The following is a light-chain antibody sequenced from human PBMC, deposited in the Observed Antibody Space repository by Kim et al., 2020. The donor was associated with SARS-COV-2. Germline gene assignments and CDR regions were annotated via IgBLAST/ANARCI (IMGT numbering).Light chain of an antibody. V-gene: IGKV4-1*01. CDR1: QSVLYSSNNKNY. Sequence: DIVMTQSPDSLAVSLGERATINCKSSQSVLYSSNNKNYLAWYQQKPGQPPKLLIYWASTRESGVPDRFSGSGSGTDFTLTISSLRAEDVAVYYCQQYYSTWTFGQGTKVDIK. CDR3: QQYYSTWT. CDR2: WAS. J-gene: IGKJ1*01.